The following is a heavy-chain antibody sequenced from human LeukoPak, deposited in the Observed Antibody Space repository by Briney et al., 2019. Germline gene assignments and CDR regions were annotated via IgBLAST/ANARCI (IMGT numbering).Heavy chain of an antibody. J-gene: IGHJ6*03. CDR3: ASEEAKRYYYYMDV. V-gene: IGHV3-23*01. Sequence: GGSLRLSCAAAGFTFSDYGMNWVRQAPGKGLEWVSGISGSGISTYYADSVKGRFTISRDNAKNSLYLQMNSLRAEDTAVYYCASEEAKRYYYYMDVWGKGTTVTVSS. CDR1: GFTFSDYG. CDR2: ISGSGIST.